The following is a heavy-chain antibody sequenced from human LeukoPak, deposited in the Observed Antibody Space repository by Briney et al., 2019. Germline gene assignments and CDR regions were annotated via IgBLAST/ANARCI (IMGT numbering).Heavy chain of an antibody. V-gene: IGHV3-74*01. Sequence: PGGSLRLYCAASGFTFSNYWMNWVRQAPGKGLVWVSLINTDGRSTNYADSVKGRFTISRDNTKNTLYLQMNSLRAEDTAVYYCARPTETGWYRTFHYWGQGTLVTVSS. CDR3: ARPTETGWYRTFHY. D-gene: IGHD6-19*01. CDR2: INTDGRST. J-gene: IGHJ4*02. CDR1: GFTFSNYW.